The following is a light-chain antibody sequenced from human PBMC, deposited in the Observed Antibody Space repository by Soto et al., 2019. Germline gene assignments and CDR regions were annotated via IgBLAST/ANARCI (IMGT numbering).Light chain of an antibody. Sequence: SYELTQAPSVSVAPGQTATISCGGNNIGTKSVHWYQQRPGQAPVVVVYDNRDRPSVIPDRFSGSNSGNTATLTINRVEPGDEAAYYCQVWDSGSDHPGVFGGGTKLTVL. CDR3: QVWDSGSDHPGV. V-gene: IGLV3-21*02. J-gene: IGLJ3*02. CDR2: DNR. CDR1: NIGTKS.